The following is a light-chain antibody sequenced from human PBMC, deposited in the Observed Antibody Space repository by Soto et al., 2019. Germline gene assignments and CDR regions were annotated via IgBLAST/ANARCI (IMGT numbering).Light chain of an antibody. Sequence: ETVLPQSPATLSLSPGERATLSCRASRSISTYLAWYQQKPGQAPRLLIYEALNRATGIPARFSGSGSGTDFTLTISSLEPEDFAVYDCQQRNNWPLTFGGGTKVEIK. J-gene: IGKJ4*02. CDR1: RSISTY. CDR3: QQRNNWPLT. CDR2: EAL. V-gene: IGKV3-11*01.